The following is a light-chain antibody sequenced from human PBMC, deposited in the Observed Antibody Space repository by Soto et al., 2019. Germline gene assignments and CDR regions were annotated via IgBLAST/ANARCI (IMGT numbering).Light chain of an antibody. J-gene: IGKJ5*01. V-gene: IGKV1-5*03. CDR2: KAS. CDR1: QSISSW. Sequence: DIQMTQSPSTLSASVGDRVTITCRASQSISSWLAWYQQEPGKAPKILIYKASSLESGVPSRFSGSGSGTEFTLTISSLQPDYFATYYCQQYNSYPITFGQGTRLEIK. CDR3: QQYNSYPIT.